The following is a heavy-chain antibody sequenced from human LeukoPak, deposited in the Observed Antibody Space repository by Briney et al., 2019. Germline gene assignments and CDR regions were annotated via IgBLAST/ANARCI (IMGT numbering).Heavy chain of an antibody. CDR3: ARGRATVTRRALYYFDY. V-gene: IGHV4-34*01. J-gene: IGHJ4*02. D-gene: IGHD4-17*01. CDR2: INHSGST. CDR1: GGSFSGYY. Sequence: SETLSLTCAVYGGSFSGYYWSWIRQPPGKGLEWIGEINHSGSTNYNPSLKSRVTISVDTSKNQFSLKLSSVTAADTAVYYCARGRATVTRRALYYFDYWGQGTLVTVSS.